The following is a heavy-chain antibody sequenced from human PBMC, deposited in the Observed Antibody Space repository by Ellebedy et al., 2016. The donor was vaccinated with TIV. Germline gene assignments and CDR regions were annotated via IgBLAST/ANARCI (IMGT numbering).Heavy chain of an antibody. D-gene: IGHD1-20*01. Sequence: GGSLRLSCAASGFNFNDYYMSWVRQAPGKGLEWISSIPYAGNNLYYADSVKGRFTISRDNAKNTVYLQLNSLRAEDTAVYYCASYDWNRVDYWGQGTLVTASS. J-gene: IGHJ4*02. CDR1: GFNFNDYY. V-gene: IGHV3-11*04. CDR3: ASYDWNRVDY. CDR2: IPYAGNNL.